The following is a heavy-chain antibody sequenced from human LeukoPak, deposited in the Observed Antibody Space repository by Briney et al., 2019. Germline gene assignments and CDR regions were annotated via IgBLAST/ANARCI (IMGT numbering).Heavy chain of an antibody. CDR3: ARDCSSTSCYTDWFDP. V-gene: IGHV1-69*02. CDR1: GGTFSSYN. Sequence: SVKVSCKASGGTFSSYNISWVRQAPGQGLEWMGRIIPILGIANYAQKFQGRVTITADKSTSTAYMELSSLRSEDTAVYYCARDCSSTSCYTDWFDPWGQGTLVTVSS. D-gene: IGHD2-2*02. J-gene: IGHJ5*02. CDR2: IIPILGIA.